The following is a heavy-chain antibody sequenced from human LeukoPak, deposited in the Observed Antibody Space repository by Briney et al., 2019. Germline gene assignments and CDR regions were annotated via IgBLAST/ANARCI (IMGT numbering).Heavy chain of an antibody. CDR1: GFTFSSYD. J-gene: IGHJ4*02. Sequence: GGSPRLSCAASGFTFSSYDMHWVRQATGKGLEWVSAIGTAGDTYYPGSVKGRFTISRENAKNSLYLQMNSLRAGDTAVYYCARSWSSSSWYYFDYWGQGTLVTVSS. CDR2: IGTAGDT. V-gene: IGHV3-13*01. CDR3: ARSWSSSSWYYFDY. D-gene: IGHD6-13*01.